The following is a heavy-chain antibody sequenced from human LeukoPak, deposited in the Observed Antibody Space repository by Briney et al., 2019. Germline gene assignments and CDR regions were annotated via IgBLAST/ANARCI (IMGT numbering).Heavy chain of an antibody. Sequence: ASVKVSCKASGYTFTSYGISWVRQAPGKGLEWMGGFDPEDGETIYAQKFQGRVTMTEDTSTDTAYMELSSLRSEDTAVYYCATGYMVRGVIIIPCFDYWGQGTLVTVSS. CDR2: FDPEDGET. D-gene: IGHD3-10*01. J-gene: IGHJ4*02. CDR1: GYTFTSYG. V-gene: IGHV1-24*01. CDR3: ATGYMVRGVIIIPCFDY.